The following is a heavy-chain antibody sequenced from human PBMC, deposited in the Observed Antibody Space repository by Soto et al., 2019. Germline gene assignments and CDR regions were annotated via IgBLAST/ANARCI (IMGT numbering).Heavy chain of an antibody. Sequence: EVQLVESGGGLVQPGGSLRLSCAASGFTLSSYSMNWVRQPPGKGLEWVSYINSGSTTIYYADSVEGLVTISRDNAKNSLYLTLHSLRAQDTAVYYCVRANPRSSGWDVWGQGTTVTVSS. D-gene: IGHD2-8*01. V-gene: IGHV3-48*01. CDR1: GFTLSSYS. J-gene: IGHJ6*02. CDR2: INSGSTTI. CDR3: VRANPRSSGWDV.